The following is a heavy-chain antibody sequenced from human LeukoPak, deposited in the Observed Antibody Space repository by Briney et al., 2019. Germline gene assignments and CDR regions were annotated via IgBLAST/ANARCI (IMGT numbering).Heavy chain of an antibody. D-gene: IGHD6-13*01. CDR1: GGSISSSSYY. CDR3: ANRIAEAAYDY. V-gene: IGHV4-39*07. J-gene: IGHJ4*02. CDR2: IYYSGST. Sequence: SETLSLTCTVSGGSISSSSYYWGWIRQPPGKGLEWIGSIYYSGSTYYNPSLKSRVTISVDTSKNQFSLKLSSVTAADTAVYYCANRIAEAAYDYWGQGTLVTISS.